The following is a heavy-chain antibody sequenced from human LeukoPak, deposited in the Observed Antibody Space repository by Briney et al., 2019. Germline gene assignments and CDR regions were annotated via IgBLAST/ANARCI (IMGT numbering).Heavy chain of an antibody. CDR1: GYTFTAYY. Sequence: ASVKVSCKASGYTFTAYYMHWVRHAPGQGLEWMGWINPKSGGTNYEQKFKGRVTLTRDPSVKTAYMGLSSLRSADTAVYYCVRGDYYDRGVYYYDWGQGTLVTVSS. D-gene: IGHD3-22*01. CDR3: VRGDYYDRGVYYYD. J-gene: IGHJ4*02. V-gene: IGHV1-2*02. CDR2: INPKSGGT.